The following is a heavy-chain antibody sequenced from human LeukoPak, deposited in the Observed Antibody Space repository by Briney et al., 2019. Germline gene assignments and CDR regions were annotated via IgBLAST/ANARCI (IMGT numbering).Heavy chain of an antibody. V-gene: IGHV4-59*12. D-gene: IGHD3-10*01. CDR1: GGSISSYY. J-gene: IGHJ4*02. CDR3: ARLSGKGTDY. CDR2: IFHTGTT. Sequence: SETLSLTCTVSGGSISSYYWSWIRQPPGKGLECLGFIFHTGTTNYNPSLKSRVTISVDTSKNQFSLKLSSVTAADTAVYYCARLSGKGTDYWGQGTLVTVSS.